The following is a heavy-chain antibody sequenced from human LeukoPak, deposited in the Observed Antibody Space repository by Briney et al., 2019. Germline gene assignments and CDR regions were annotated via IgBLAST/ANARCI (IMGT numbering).Heavy chain of an antibody. CDR2: INPNSGGT. V-gene: IGHV1-2*02. Sequence: EASVKVSCKASGYTFTGYYMHWVRQAPGQGLEWMGWINPNSGGTNYAQKFQGRVTMTRDTSISTAYMELSGVRPDDTAVHYCARGDGDGPARRAFDIWGQGTMVTVSS. D-gene: IGHD7-27*01. CDR3: ARGDGDGPARRAFDI. CDR1: GYTFTGYY. J-gene: IGHJ3*02.